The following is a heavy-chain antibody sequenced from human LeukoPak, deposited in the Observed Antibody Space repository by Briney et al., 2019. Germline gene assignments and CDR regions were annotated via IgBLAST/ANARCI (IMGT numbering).Heavy chain of an antibody. J-gene: IGHJ4*02. V-gene: IGHV3-33*01. CDR2: IWYDGSNK. D-gene: IGHD5-18*01. Sequence: PGRSLRLSCAASGFTFSSYGMHWVRQAPGKGLEWVAVIWYDGSNKYYADSVKGRFTISRDNSKNTLYLQMNSLRAEDTAVYYCARDLDFAAMANKHDYWGQGTLVIVSS. CDR1: GFTFSSYG. CDR3: ARDLDFAAMANKHDY.